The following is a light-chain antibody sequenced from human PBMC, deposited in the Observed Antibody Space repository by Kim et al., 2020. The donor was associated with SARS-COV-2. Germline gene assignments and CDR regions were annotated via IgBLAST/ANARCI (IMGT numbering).Light chain of an antibody. CDR1: DLRTYY. Sequence: ALGETVSITCHGHDLRTYYATWYQQKPAHAPILLIYDKNNRPSGIPDQFSGSTSGNTASLTISGTHAGDEADYYCNSRASNNDVVFGGGTQLTVL. J-gene: IGLJ2*01. CDR2: DKN. V-gene: IGLV3-19*01. CDR3: NSRASNNDVV.